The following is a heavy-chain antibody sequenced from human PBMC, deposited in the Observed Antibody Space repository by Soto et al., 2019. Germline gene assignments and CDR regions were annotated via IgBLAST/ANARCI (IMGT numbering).Heavy chain of an antibody. CDR2: ISSSSNTI. CDR3: AGDFWQWLVRPIAY. CDR1: GFTFSSYS. V-gene: IGHV3-48*02. Sequence: EVQLVESGGGLVQPGGSLRLSCAAAGFTFSSYSMNWVRQAPGKGLEWLSYISSSSNTIYYADSVKGRFTISRDNXMNSRYVEMNSLRDEDSAVYYCAGDFWQWLVRPIAYWGQGILVTVSS. J-gene: IGHJ4*02. D-gene: IGHD6-19*01.